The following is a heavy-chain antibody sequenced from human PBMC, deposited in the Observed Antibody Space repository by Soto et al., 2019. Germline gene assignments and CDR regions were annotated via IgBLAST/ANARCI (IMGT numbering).Heavy chain of an antibody. CDR2: IYYSGST. Sequence: SETLSLTCTVSGGSVSSGSYYWSWIRQPPGKGLEWIGYIYYSGSTNYNPSLKSRVTISVDTSKNQFSLKLSSVTAADTAVYYCARTLTIFGVGIEVRWFDPWGQGTLVTVSS. V-gene: IGHV4-61*01. CDR3: ARTLTIFGVGIEVRWFDP. D-gene: IGHD3-3*01. CDR1: GGSVSSGSYY. J-gene: IGHJ5*02.